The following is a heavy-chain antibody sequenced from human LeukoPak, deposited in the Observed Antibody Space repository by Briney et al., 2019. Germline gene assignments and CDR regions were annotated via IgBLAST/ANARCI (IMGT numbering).Heavy chain of an antibody. CDR1: GGSVSSGSYY. CDR2: IYYSGST. D-gene: IGHD5-18*01. J-gene: IGHJ4*02. Sequence: SETLSLTCTVSGGSVSSGSYYWSWIRQPPGTGLEWIGYIYYSGSTNYNPSLKSRVTISVDTSKNQFSLKLSSVTAADTAVYYCARGSRGYSYGWGQGTLVTVSS. CDR3: ARGSRGYSYG. V-gene: IGHV4-61*01.